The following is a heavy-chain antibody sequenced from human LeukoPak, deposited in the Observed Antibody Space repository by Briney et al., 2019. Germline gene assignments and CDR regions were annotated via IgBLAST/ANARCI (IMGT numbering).Heavy chain of an antibody. J-gene: IGHJ4*02. Sequence: SETLSLTCAVYGGSLSGYYWSWIRQPPGKGLEWIGEINHSGSTNYNPSLKSRVTISVDTSKNQFSLKLSSVTAADTAVYYCARGPSSSGYYCRLDYWGQGTLVTVSS. CDR3: ARGPSSSGYYCRLDY. CDR2: INHSGST. D-gene: IGHD3-22*01. CDR1: GGSLSGYY. V-gene: IGHV4-34*01.